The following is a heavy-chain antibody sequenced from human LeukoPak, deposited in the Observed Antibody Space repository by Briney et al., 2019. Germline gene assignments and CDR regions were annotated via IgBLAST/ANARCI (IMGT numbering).Heavy chain of an antibody. Sequence: SGGSLRLSCAASGFTVSSNYMTWVRQAPGKGLEWLSVNYSGGNTYYGDSVKGRFTISRHNFKNAVYLQMNSLRPEDTAIYYCARGYSSSSFFDYWGRGTLVTVSS. CDR3: ARGYSSSSFFDY. CDR2: NYSGGNT. CDR1: GFTVSSNY. D-gene: IGHD6-6*01. J-gene: IGHJ4*02. V-gene: IGHV3-53*04.